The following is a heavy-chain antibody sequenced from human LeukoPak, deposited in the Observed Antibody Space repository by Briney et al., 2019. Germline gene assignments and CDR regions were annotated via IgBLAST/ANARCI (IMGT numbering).Heavy chain of an antibody. CDR3: ARVKWYYYDSSGYSGRAFDI. CDR2: ISAYNGNT. CDR1: GYTFTSYG. J-gene: IGHJ3*02. V-gene: IGHV1-18*01. Sequence: VASVKVSCKASGYTFTSYGISWVRQAPGQGLEWMGWISAYNGNTNYAQKLQGRVTMATDTSTSTAYMELRSLRSDDTAVYYCARVKWYYYDSSGYSGRAFDIWGQGTMVTVSS. D-gene: IGHD3-22*01.